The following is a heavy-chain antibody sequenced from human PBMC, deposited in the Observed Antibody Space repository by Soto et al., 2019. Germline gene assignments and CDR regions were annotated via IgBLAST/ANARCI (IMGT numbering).Heavy chain of an antibody. CDR1: GFTFSNTW. CDR2: IKSNTDGGST. D-gene: IGHD3-16*01. Sequence: GSLRLSCAASGFTFSNTWMSWVRQAPGKGVEWVGRIKSNTDGGSTDYAAPVKGRITISRDDSKNTLYLQMNSLKTEDTAVYCCVSLWGMDVWGQGTTVTVSS. J-gene: IGHJ6*02. V-gene: IGHV3-15*01. CDR3: VSLWGMDV.